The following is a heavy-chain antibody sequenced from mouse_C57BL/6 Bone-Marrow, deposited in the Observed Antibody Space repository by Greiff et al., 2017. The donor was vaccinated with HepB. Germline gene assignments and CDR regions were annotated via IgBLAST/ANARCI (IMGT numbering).Heavy chain of an antibody. V-gene: IGHV1-55*01. Sequence: QVQLQQPGAELVKPGASVKMSCKASGYTFTSYWITWVKQRPGQGLEWIGDIYPGSGSTNYNEKFKSKATLTVDTSSSTAYRQLSSLTSEDSAVYYCARGITTVVDGYWGQGTTLTVSS. CDR2: IYPGSGST. CDR1: GYTFTSYW. D-gene: IGHD1-1*01. CDR3: ARGITTVVDGY. J-gene: IGHJ2*01.